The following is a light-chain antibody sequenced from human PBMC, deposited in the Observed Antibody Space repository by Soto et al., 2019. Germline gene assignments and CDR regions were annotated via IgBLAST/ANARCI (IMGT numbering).Light chain of an antibody. J-gene: IGKJ1*01. CDR3: MQPLQTPWT. V-gene: IGKV2-28*01. CDR2: LGS. Sequence: DIVMTQSPLSLPVTPGEPASISCRSSQSLLHSNGYNYLDWYLPKPGQSPQLLIYLGSNRATGVPDRFSGSGSGTDFTLKISRVEAEDVGVYYCMQPLQTPWTFGQGTKVEIK. CDR1: QSLLHSNGYNY.